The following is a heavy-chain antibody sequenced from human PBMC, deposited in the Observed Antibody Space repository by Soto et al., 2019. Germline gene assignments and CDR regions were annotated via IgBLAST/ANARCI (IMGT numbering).Heavy chain of an antibody. CDR2: IIPIFGTA. V-gene: IGHV1-69*13. J-gene: IGHJ4*02. CDR3: ARDSSSPGVFYVRRGCFDY. CDR1: GGTFSSYA. D-gene: IGHD6-6*01. Sequence: GASVKVSCKASGGTFSSYASSWVRQAPGQGLEWMGGIIPIFGTAHYAQKFQGRVTITADESTSTAYMELSSLRSEDTAVYYCARDSSSPGVFYVRRGCFDYWGQGTLVPGSS.